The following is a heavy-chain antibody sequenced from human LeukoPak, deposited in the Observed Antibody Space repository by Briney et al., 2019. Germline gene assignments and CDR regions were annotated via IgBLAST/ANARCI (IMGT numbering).Heavy chain of an antibody. D-gene: IGHD3-10*01. J-gene: IGHJ4*02. CDR2: IYSSGST. V-gene: IGHV4-4*07. Sequence: SETLTLTCNVSGASISSYYWSWIRQPPGKGLEWIGRIYSSGSTNYNPSLKSRVTMSVDASKNQFSLKVSSVTAADTAVYYCAREWGVAFDYWGQGTLVTVSS. CDR3: AREWGVAFDY. CDR1: GASISSYY.